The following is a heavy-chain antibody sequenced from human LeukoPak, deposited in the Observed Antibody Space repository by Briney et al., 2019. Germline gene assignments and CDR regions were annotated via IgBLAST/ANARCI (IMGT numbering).Heavy chain of an antibody. CDR3: ARVWMEFYYGSGNHDAFDI. CDR1: GFTFSSFG. D-gene: IGHD3-10*01. V-gene: IGHV3-30*02. CDR2: ILYDGTNK. J-gene: IGHJ3*02. Sequence: PGGSLRLSCAASGFTFSSFGMHWVRQAPGQGLEWVAFILYDGTNKYYADSVKGRFTISRDNSKNALSLQMNSLRAEDTAVYYCARVWMEFYYGSGNHDAFDIWGQGTMVTVSS.